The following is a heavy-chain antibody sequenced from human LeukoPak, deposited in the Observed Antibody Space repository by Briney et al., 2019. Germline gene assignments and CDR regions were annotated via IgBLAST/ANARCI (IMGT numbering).Heavy chain of an antibody. J-gene: IGHJ4*02. CDR2: INSDASST. Sequence: PRGSLRLSCAASGFTFSSYWMHWVRQAPGKGLVWVSHINSDASSTSYADSVKGRFSISRDNAKNTLYLQMNSLRAEDTAMYYCARVGYYFGSGSLIQYYFDYWGQGTLVTVSS. D-gene: IGHD3-10*01. V-gene: IGHV3-74*01. CDR3: ARVGYYFGSGSLIQYYFDY. CDR1: GFTFSSYW.